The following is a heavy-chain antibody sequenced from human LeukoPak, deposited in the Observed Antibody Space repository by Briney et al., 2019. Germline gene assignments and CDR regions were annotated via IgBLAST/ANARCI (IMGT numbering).Heavy chain of an antibody. CDR2: IYISVRN. CDR1: GGSISSYY. V-gene: IGHV4-4*07. CDR3: ARDTGMGAE. D-gene: IGHD1-26*01. Sequence: SETLSLTCTVSGGSISSYYWSWIRHPAGKGLEWIGRIYISVRNNSNPPLKSQVNMSVDTSKNQFSLRLSSVTAADTAVYYCARDTGMGAEWGQGTLVSVSS. J-gene: IGHJ4*02.